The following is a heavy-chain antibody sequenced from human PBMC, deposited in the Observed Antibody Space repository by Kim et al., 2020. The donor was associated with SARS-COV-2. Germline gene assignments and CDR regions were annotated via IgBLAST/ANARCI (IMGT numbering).Heavy chain of an antibody. CDR1: GFTFSSYG. CDR3: ARGRGSYYYYMDG. CDR2: IWLDGSNK. J-gene: IGHJ6*03. Sequence: GGSLRLSCAASGFTFSSYGMHWVRQAPGKGLEWVVVIWLDGSNKYYIDSVKGRFTISRDNSKNTMYLQMNSVRVEDTAAYYCARGRGSYYYYMDGWAKGT. V-gene: IGHV3-33*01. D-gene: IGHD3-10*01.